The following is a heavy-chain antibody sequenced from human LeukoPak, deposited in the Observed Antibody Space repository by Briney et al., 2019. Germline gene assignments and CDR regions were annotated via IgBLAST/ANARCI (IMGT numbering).Heavy chain of an antibody. Sequence: SETLSLTCTVSGGSISSGGYYWSWIRQHPGKGLEWIGYIYYSGSTYYNPSLKSRVTISVDTSKNQFSLKLSSVTAADTAVYYCAGVKGSAYYYDSSGYLALGAFDIWGQGTMVTVSS. V-gene: IGHV4-31*03. D-gene: IGHD3-22*01. J-gene: IGHJ3*02. CDR1: GGSISSGGYY. CDR2: IYYSGST. CDR3: AGVKGSAYYYDSSGYLALGAFDI.